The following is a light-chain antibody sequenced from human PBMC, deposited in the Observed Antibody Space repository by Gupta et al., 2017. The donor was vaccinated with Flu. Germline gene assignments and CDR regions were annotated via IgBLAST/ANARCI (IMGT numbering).Light chain of an antibody. CDR3: GTWDNSLSAMV. CDR2: DND. Sequence: HSVFTQPPSLSAAPRQKVTISCSGSGSNIGINYVSWYQQVPGTAPQLLIYDNDKRPSGIPDRFSGSRSGTSATLGINGLQTGDEADYYCGTWDNSLSAMVLGGGTKLAVL. V-gene: IGLV1-51*01. J-gene: IGLJ2*01. CDR1: GSNIGINY.